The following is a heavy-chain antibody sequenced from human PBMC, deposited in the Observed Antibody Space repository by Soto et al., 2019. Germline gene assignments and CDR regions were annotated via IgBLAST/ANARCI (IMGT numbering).Heavy chain of an antibody. Sequence: GGSLRFSCAASGFSFSNYAMSWVRQAPGKGLEWVSSISSRDGSTNYADSVKGRFTISRDNSKSMLFLQMNSLRAEDTAIYYCTKAHQVIRDWGQGTLVTVSS. J-gene: IGHJ4*02. V-gene: IGHV3-23*01. CDR3: TKAHQVIRD. CDR1: GFSFSNYA. CDR2: ISSRDGST.